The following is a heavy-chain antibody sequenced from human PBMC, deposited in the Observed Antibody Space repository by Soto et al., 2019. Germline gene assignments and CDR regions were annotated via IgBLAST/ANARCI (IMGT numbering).Heavy chain of an antibody. CDR3: ARGYYGSDLGHYYYYMDV. CDR2: MNPNSGNT. V-gene: IGHV1-8*01. CDR1: GYTFTSYD. D-gene: IGHD3-10*01. Sequence: QVQLVQSGAEVKKPGASVKVSCKASGYTFTSYDINWVRQATGQGLEWMGWMNPNSGNTGYAQKFQGRVTMTRNTSTSTAYMELSSLRSEDTAVYYCARGYYGSDLGHYYYYMDVWGKGTTVTVSS. J-gene: IGHJ6*03.